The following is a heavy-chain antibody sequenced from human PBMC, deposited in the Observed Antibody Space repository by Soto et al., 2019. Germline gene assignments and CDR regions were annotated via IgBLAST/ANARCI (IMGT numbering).Heavy chain of an antibody. V-gene: IGHV1-8*01. CDR3: ARLNYDSSGYYYYYYYYGMDV. CDR1: GYTFTSYD. J-gene: IGHJ6*02. Sequence: ASVKVSCKASGYTFTSYDINWVRQATGQGLEWMGWMNPNSGNTGYAQKFQGRVTMTRNTSISTAYMELGSLRSEDTAVYYCARLNYDSSGYYYYYYYYGMDVWGQGTTVTVSS. CDR2: MNPNSGNT. D-gene: IGHD3-22*01.